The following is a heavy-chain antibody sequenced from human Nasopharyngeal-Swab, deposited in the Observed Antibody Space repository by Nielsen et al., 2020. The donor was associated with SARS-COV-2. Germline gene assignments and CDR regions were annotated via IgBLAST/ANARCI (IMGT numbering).Heavy chain of an antibody. J-gene: IGHJ5*02. Sequence: GESLKISCAASGFNFRSYAISWVRQAPGKGLEWVSVISGSDHTTYYADSVKGRFTISRDNSKNTANLQMNSLRVEDTAVYYCARDGTMVRGIIRSTWGQGTLVTVSS. CDR2: ISGSDHTT. CDR1: GFNFRSYA. V-gene: IGHV3-23*01. CDR3: ARDGTMVRGIIRST. D-gene: IGHD3-10*01.